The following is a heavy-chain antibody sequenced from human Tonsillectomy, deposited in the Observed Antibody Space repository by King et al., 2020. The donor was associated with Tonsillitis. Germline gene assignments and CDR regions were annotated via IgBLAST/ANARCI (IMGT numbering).Heavy chain of an antibody. CDR2: IRDDESNQ. D-gene: IGHD1-26*01. J-gene: IGHJ3*02. V-gene: IGHV3-30*02. CDR1: TFAFRTNG. Sequence: VQLVESGGGVVQPGESLRLSCAASTFAFRTNGMHWVRQAPGKGLEWVAFIRDDESNQYYADSVKGRFTISRDSSKNTLNLQMNSLRAEDTAVYYCANVPQRWETLDIWGKGTMVTVSS. CDR3: ANVPQRWETLDI.